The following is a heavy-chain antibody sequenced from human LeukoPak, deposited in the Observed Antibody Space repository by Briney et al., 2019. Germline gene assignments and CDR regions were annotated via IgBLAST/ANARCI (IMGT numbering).Heavy chain of an antibody. CDR2: IYHSGST. CDR1: GGSISSGGYS. J-gene: IGHJ3*02. CDR3: ARGSSFTMIVVVIGPGAFDI. V-gene: IGHV4-30-2*01. Sequence: PSETLSLTCAVSGGSISSGGYSWSWIRQPPGKGLEWIGYIYHSGSTNYNPSLKSRVTISVDTSKNQFSLKLSSVTAADTAVYYCARGSSFTMIVVVIGPGAFDIWGQGTMVTVSS. D-gene: IGHD3-22*01.